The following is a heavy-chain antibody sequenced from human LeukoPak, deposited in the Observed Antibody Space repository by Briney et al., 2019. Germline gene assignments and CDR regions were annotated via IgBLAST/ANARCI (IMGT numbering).Heavy chain of an antibody. V-gene: IGHV3-48*04. CDR1: GFTFSNYG. Sequence: PGGTLRLSCAASGFTFSNYGMSWVRQAPGKGLEWVSYISSSGSTIYYADSVKGRFTISRDNAKNSLYLQMNSLRAEDTAVYYCAGTLAVASDAFDIWGQGTMVTVSS. D-gene: IGHD6-19*01. CDR3: AGTLAVASDAFDI. CDR2: ISSSGSTI. J-gene: IGHJ3*02.